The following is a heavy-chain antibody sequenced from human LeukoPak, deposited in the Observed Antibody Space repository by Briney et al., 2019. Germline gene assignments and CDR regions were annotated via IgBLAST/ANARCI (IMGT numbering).Heavy chain of an antibody. CDR1: GYTFTSYG. CDR2: ISAYNGNT. D-gene: IGHD3-22*01. CDR3: ARDRCYDSSGYYYNDY. J-gene: IGHJ4*02. V-gene: IGHV1-18*01. Sequence: ASVKVSCKASGYTFTSYGISWVRQAPGQGLEWMGWISAYNGNTNYAQRLQGRVTMTTDTSTSTAYMELRSLRSDDTAVYYCARDRCYDSSGYYYNDYWGQGTLVTVSS.